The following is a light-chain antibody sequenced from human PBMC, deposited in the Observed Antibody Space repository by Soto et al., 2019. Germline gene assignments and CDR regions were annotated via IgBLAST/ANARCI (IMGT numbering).Light chain of an antibody. CDR2: GAS. J-gene: IGKJ1*01. Sequence: IVLTQSPGTLSLSPGERATLSCRASQSVSSSDLAWYQQKPGQXPRLLIYGASSRATGIPDRFSGSGSGTDFTLTISRLEPEDFAVYYCQQYGSSPGTFGQGTKVDIK. V-gene: IGKV3-20*01. CDR1: QSVSSSD. CDR3: QQYGSSPGT.